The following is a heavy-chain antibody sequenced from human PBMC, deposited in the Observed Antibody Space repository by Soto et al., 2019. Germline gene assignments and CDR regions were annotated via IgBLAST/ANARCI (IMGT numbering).Heavy chain of an antibody. V-gene: IGHV3-23*01. CDR1: GFTFSSYT. Sequence: LRLSCAASGFTFSSYTMNWVRQAPGKGLEWVSAFSASGSTYFADSVKGRFTISRDNSKNTLYLQMNSLRAEDTAIYYCAKDRAAAGWGFDYWGQGPVVTVSS. J-gene: IGHJ4*02. D-gene: IGHD6-13*01. CDR2: FSASGST. CDR3: AKDRAAAGWGFDY.